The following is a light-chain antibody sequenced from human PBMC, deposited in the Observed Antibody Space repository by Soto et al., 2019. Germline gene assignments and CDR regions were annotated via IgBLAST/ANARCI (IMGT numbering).Light chain of an antibody. Sequence: DIQMTQSPATLSVSVGDRVTITCRASQTISSWLAWYQQKPGKAPKLLIYAASSLQSGVPSRFSGSGSGTDFTLTISSLQPEDFATYYCQQCYSTPRTFGQGTKVDIK. J-gene: IGKJ1*01. CDR3: QQCYSTPRT. CDR2: AAS. V-gene: IGKV1-39*01. CDR1: QTISSW.